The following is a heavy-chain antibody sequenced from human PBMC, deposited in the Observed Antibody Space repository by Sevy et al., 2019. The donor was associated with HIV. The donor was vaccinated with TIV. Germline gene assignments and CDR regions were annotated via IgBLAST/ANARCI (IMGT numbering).Heavy chain of an antibody. CDR1: GFTVNDKY. V-gene: IGHV3-66*02. J-gene: IGHJ4*02. D-gene: IGHD6-19*01. CDR3: VSLFLSYRSGWSYFDY. Sequence: GGSLRLSCAISGFTVNDKYIIWVRQAPVKGLEWVSVVFSSGSTYYADSAKGRFTISRDNSKNTAYLQMNSVRAEDTAVYYCVSLFLSYRSGWSYFDYWGQGTLVTVSS. CDR2: VFSSGST.